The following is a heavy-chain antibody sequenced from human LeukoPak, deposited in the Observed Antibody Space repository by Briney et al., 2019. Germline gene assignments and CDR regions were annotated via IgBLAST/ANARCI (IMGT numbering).Heavy chain of an antibody. CDR3: AREITWEVTPI. J-gene: IGHJ3*02. CDR2: IKEDGSEK. V-gene: IGHV3-7*01. Sequence: GGSLRLSCAASGFTFSNAWMSWVRQAPGKGLEWVGNIKEDGSEKYYVDSVKGRFTISRDNAKNSLYLQMNSLRAEDTAVYYCAREITWEVTPIWGQGTMVTVSS. CDR1: GFTFSNAW. D-gene: IGHD3-16*01.